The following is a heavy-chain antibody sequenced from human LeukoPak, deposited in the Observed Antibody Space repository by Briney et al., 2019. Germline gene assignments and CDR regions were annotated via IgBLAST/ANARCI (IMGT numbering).Heavy chain of an antibody. CDR3: ARSRRYSYGSDFDY. CDR2: IYYSGST. J-gene: IGHJ4*02. D-gene: IGHD5-18*01. CDR1: GGSISSSSYY. Sequence: PSETLSLTCTVSGGSISSSSYYWGWIRQPPGKGLEWIGSIYYSGSTYYNPSLKSRVIISVDTSKNQFSLKLSSVTAADTAVYYCARSRRYSYGSDFDYWGQGTLVTVSS. V-gene: IGHV4-39*01.